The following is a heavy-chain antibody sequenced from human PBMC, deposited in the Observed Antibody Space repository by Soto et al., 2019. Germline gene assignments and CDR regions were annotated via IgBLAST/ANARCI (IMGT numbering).Heavy chain of an antibody. D-gene: IGHD3-10*01. CDR2: IWYDGSNK. Sequence: GGSMGLSCSASVFTFSSYGMHWVRQAPGKGLEWVAVIWYDGSNKYYADSVKGRFTISRDNSKNTLYLQMNSLRAEDTAVYYCARHRSVMCFGESPDAGDIWGQGTRGTV. CDR1: VFTFSSYG. J-gene: IGHJ3*02. V-gene: IGHV3-33*01. CDR3: ARHRSVMCFGESPDAGDI.